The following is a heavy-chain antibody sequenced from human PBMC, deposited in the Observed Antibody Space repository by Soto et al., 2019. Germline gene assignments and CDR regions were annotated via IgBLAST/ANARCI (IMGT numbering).Heavy chain of an antibody. J-gene: IGHJ4*02. CDR1: GGSFSGYY. V-gene: IGHV4-34*01. Sequence: SETLSLTCAVYGGSFSGYYWSWIRQPPGKGLEWIGEINHSGGTNYNPSLKSRVTISVDTSKNQFSLKLSSVTAADTAVYYCASNIVVVPAAIGVDYWGQGTLVTVSS. CDR3: ASNIVVVPAAIGVDY. CDR2: INHSGGT. D-gene: IGHD2-2*02.